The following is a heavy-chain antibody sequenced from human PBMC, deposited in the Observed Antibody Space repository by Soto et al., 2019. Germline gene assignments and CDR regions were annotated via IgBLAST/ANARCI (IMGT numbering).Heavy chain of an antibody. Sequence: SETLSLTCTVSGDSVTNYFWSWMRQPPGKGLEWIGHMYHGGRTNYSPSLKSRVKMSLDSSKNQFSLNLSSVTAADTAVYFCARDPGYCTNGVCPIFDFWGQGVLVTVAS. J-gene: IGHJ4*02. CDR2: MYHGGRT. CDR1: GDSVTNYF. CDR3: ARDPGYCTNGVCPIFDF. D-gene: IGHD2-8*01. V-gene: IGHV4-59*02.